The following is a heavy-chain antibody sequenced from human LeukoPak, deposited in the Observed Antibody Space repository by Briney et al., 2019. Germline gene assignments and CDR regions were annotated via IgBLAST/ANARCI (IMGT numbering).Heavy chain of an antibody. Sequence: GGSLRLSCAASGFTVSSNYMSWVRQAPGKGLEWVSVIYSGGSTYYADSVKGRFTISRDNSKNTLYLQMNSLRAEDTAVYYCARISKVLANEYWGQGTLVTVSS. CDR3: ARISKVLANEY. V-gene: IGHV3-66*02. CDR1: GFTVSSNY. CDR2: IYSGGST. J-gene: IGHJ4*02. D-gene: IGHD2-8*01.